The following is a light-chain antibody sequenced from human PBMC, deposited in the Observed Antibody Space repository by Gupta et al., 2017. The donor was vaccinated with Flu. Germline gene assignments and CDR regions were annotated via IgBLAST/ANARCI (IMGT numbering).Light chain of an antibody. CDR3: QSTDITVTYEI. CDR2: KDV. J-gene: IGLJ2*01. V-gene: IGLV3-25*02. Sequence: SDALTQPPSVSVSPGQTARITCSGDALAKHYTYWYQKKPGQAPLLIIYKDVERPSGIPERFSGSSSGTTVTLIISGAQAEDEADYYCQSTDITVTYEIFGGGTRLTIL. CDR1: ALAKHY.